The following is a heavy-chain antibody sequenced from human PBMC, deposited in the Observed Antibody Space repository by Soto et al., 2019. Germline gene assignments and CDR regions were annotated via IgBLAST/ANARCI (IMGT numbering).Heavy chain of an antibody. Sequence: GGSLRLSCAASGFTFSSYWMSWVRQAPGKGLEWVANIKQDGSEKYYVDSVKGRFTISRDNAKNSLYLQMNSLRAEDTAVYYCARRFYGDYHPNWFDPWGQGTLVTVS. V-gene: IGHV3-7*01. CDR2: IKQDGSEK. J-gene: IGHJ5*02. CDR3: ARRFYGDYHPNWFDP. D-gene: IGHD4-17*01. CDR1: GFTFSSYW.